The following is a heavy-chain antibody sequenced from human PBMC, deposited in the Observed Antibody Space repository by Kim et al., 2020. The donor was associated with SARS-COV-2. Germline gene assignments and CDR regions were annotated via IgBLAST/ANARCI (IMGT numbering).Heavy chain of an antibody. V-gene: IGHV1-2*04. CDR2: INPNSGGT. CDR1: GYTFTGYY. Sequence: ASVKVSCKASGYTFTGYYMHWVRQAPGQGLEWMGWINPNSGGTNYAQKFQGWVTMTRDTSISTAYMELSRLRSDDTAVYYCARETDRCILLGYGMDVWGQGTTVTVSS. J-gene: IGHJ6*02. D-gene: IGHD2-8*01. CDR3: ARETDRCILLGYGMDV.